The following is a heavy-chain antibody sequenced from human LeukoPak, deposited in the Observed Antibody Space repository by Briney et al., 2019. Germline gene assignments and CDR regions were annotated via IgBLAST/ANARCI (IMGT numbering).Heavy chain of an antibody. CDR1: GGTFSSYA. J-gene: IGHJ5*02. CDR3: PSGPQDHIVVVPAAPYNWFDP. Sequence: ASVKVSCKASGGTFSSYAISWVRQAPGQGLEWMGRIIPIVGVANYAQKFQGRVTITADKSTSTAYMELSSLRSDDTAVYYSPSGPQDHIVVVPAAPYNWFDPWGEGTLVTVSS. D-gene: IGHD2-2*01. CDR2: IIPIVGVA. V-gene: IGHV1-69*04.